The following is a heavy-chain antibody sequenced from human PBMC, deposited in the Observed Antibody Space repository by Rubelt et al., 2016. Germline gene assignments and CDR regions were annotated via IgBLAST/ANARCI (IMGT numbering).Heavy chain of an antibody. V-gene: IGHV4-59*08. CDR1: GGSISSYY. CDR3: AGRAMVRGVGYYYYGMDV. D-gene: IGHD3-10*01. J-gene: IGHJ6*02. Sequence: QLQLQESGPGLVKPSETLSLTCTVSGGSISSYYWSWIRQPPGKGLEWIGYIYYSGSTNYNPSLKSRVTISVDTSKDQFSLKLSSVTAADTAVYYCAGRAMVRGVGYYYYGMDVGGQETTVTVSS. CDR2: IYYSGST.